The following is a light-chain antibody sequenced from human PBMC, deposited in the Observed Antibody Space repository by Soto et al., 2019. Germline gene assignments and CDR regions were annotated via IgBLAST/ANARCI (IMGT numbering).Light chain of an antibody. V-gene: IGKV1-9*01. J-gene: IGKJ5*01. CDR3: QQLFDSPIT. CDR2: AAS. CDR1: QVISTS. Sequence: IHLTQSPSFLSPSIGESVTITCLASQVISTSLAWYQVKPGKAPKLLIYAASTLESGVPSRFSATVSGTEFSLTITSLQPEDFATYYCQQLFDSPITFGQGTRLEIK.